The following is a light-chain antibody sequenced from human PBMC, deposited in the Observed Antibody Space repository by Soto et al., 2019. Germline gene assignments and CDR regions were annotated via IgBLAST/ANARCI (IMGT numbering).Light chain of an antibody. CDR3: QHRSNWPGT. J-gene: IGKJ1*01. CDR2: GAS. Sequence: EIVMTQSPDTLTVSPGEGATLSCRVSQSIRSNLAWYQQRPGQAPRLLMYGASTRADGIPARFTGSGSGTEFTLTISSLEPEDSAVYYCQHRSNWPGTFGQGTKV. V-gene: IGKV3-15*01. CDR1: QSIRSN.